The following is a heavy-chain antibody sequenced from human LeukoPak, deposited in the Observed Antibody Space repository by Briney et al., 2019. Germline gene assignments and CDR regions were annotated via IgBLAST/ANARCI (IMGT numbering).Heavy chain of an antibody. Sequence: SETLSLTCTVSGGSISSYYWSWIRQPPGRGLEWIGYIYYSGSTNYNPSLKSRVTMSLDTSKNQFSLILSSVTAADTAVYYCASTKSGRFDLWGRGTLVTVSS. CDR3: ASTKSGRFDL. CDR2: IYYSGST. D-gene: IGHD3-3*01. CDR1: GGSISSYY. V-gene: IGHV4-59*01. J-gene: IGHJ2*01.